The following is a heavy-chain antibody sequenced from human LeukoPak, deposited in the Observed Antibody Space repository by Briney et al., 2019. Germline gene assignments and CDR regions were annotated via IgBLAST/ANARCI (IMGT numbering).Heavy chain of an antibody. V-gene: IGHV3-43*01. Sequence: GGSLRLSCTASGFTVDDYSMHWVRQTPGKGLEWVSLISWDGGSTSYADSVKGRFTISRDSSKTSLYLQMNSLRTEDTALYYCAKAHVVYYYMEVWGKGTTVTVSS. CDR1: GFTVDDYS. D-gene: IGHD2-15*01. CDR3: AKAHVVYYYMEV. CDR2: ISWDGGST. J-gene: IGHJ6*03.